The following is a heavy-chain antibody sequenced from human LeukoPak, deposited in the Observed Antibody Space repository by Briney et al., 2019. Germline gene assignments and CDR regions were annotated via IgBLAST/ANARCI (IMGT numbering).Heavy chain of an antibody. V-gene: IGHV3-15*01. D-gene: IGHD5-18*01. J-gene: IGHJ4*02. CDR1: GFTFSNAG. CDR2: IKSKTDGGTT. Sequence: PGGSLRLSCAASGFTFSNAGMSWVRQAPGQGLEWVGRIKSKTDGGTTDYAAPVTGRFTISRDDSKNTLYVQMNGLRTEDTAVYYCTTGARSHGYLFDRWGQGTLVTVSS. CDR3: TTGARSHGYLFDR.